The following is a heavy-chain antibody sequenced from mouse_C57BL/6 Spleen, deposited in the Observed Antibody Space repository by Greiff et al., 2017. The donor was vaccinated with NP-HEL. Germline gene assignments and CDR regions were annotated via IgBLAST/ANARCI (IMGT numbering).Heavy chain of an antibody. CDR3: ARGYSGSSYDAY. CDR2: ISSGSSTI. CDR1: GFTFSDYG. D-gene: IGHD1-1*01. J-gene: IGHJ3*01. V-gene: IGHV5-17*01. Sequence: DVKLVESGGGLVKPGGSLKLSCAASGFTFSDYGMHWVRQAPEKGLEWVAYISSGSSTIYYADTVKGRFTISRDNAKNTLFLHMTSLRSEDTAMYYCARGYSGSSYDAYWGQGTLVTVSA.